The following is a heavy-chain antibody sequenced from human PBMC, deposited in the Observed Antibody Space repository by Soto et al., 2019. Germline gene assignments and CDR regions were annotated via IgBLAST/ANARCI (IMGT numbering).Heavy chain of an antibody. Sequence: PSETLSLTCTVSGGSISSGGYYWSWIRQHPGKGLEWIGYIYYSGSTYYNPSLKSRVTISVDTSKNQFSLKLSSVTAADTAVYYCARGTMVRADYYYYYMDVWGKGTTVTVSS. J-gene: IGHJ6*03. CDR3: ARGTMVRADYYYYYMDV. CDR2: IYYSGST. CDR1: GGSISSGGYY. V-gene: IGHV4-31*03. D-gene: IGHD3-10*01.